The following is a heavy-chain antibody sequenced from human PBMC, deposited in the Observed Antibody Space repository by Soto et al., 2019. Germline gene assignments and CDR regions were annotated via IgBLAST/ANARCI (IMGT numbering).Heavy chain of an antibody. CDR3: AKRDSGSGRSPPLINY. J-gene: IGHJ4*02. V-gene: IGHV3-23*01. D-gene: IGHD3-10*01. CDR2: VGGGGENT. CDR1: GFTFSSYS. Sequence: EVQLLESGGGLVQPGGSLRLSCAASGFTFSSYSMNWVRQAPGKGPEWVATVGGGGENTFYADSVKGRLTISRDDSQNTLYLQMNSLRAEDTAVYFCAKRDSGSGRSPPLINYWGQGTLVTVSS.